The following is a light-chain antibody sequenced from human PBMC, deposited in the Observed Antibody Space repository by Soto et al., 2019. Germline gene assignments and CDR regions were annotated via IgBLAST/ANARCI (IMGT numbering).Light chain of an antibody. CDR1: QSVSSN. J-gene: IGKJ4*01. Sequence: EIIMTQSPATLSVSPGERATLSCRASQSVSSNLAWYQQKPGQAPRLLIYGASTRATGIPARFSGSGSGTEFILTISSLQSEDFAVYYCQQYSRLPLTFGGGTKVHIK. CDR3: QQYSRLPLT. CDR2: GAS. V-gene: IGKV3-15*01.